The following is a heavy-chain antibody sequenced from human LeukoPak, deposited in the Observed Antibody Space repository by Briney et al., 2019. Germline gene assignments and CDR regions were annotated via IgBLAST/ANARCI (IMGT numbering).Heavy chain of an antibody. J-gene: IGHJ4*02. CDR3: ARDHGDYGAHDY. CDR2: IIPMLGST. D-gene: IGHD4-17*01. V-gene: IGHV1-69*04. CDR1: GDTFSNYA. Sequence: KVSCKASGDTFSNYAISWVRQAPGQGLEWMGRIIPMLGSTNYAQKFQDRVTITADKSTSTAYMELSSLRSEDTAVYYCARDHGDYGAHDYWGQGTLVTVSS.